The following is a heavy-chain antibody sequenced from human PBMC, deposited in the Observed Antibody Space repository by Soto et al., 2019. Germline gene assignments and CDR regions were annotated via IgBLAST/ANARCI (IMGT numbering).Heavy chain of an antibody. CDR3: ARGWGRIFDY. Sequence: QVQLQQWGAGLLKPSETLSLTCAVYGGSFSGYYWSWIRQPPGKGLEWIGEMNHIGSTNYNPSLKSRVTISADTSKNQFSLKLSSVTAAATAVYYCARGWGRIFDYWGQGTLVTVSS. J-gene: IGHJ4*02. D-gene: IGHD7-27*01. V-gene: IGHV4-34*01. CDR2: MNHIGST. CDR1: GGSFSGYY.